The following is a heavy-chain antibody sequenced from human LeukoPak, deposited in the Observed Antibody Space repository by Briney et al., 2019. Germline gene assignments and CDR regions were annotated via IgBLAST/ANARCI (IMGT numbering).Heavy chain of an antibody. Sequence: GGSLRLSCAASGFTFSSYWMSWVRQAPGKGLVWVSRINTDGSSTSYADSVKGRFTISRDNAKNTLYLQMNSLRAEDTAVYYCARVGLGYCSSTSCYGYWGQGTLVTVSS. CDR2: INTDGSST. CDR3: ARVGLGYCSSTSCYGY. D-gene: IGHD2-2*01. CDR1: GFTFSSYW. V-gene: IGHV3-74*01. J-gene: IGHJ4*02.